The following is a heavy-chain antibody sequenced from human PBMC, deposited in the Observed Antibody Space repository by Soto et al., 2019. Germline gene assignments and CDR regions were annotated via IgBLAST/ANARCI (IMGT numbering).Heavy chain of an antibody. CDR3: AKDIWELSYYFDY. Sequence: PGGSLRLSCAASGFTFSSYSMNWVRQAPGKGLEWVSFISSSSSYIYYADSVKGRFTISRDNAKNSLYLQMNSLRAEDTALYYCAKDIWELSYYFDYWGQGTLVTVSS. CDR2: ISSSSSYI. D-gene: IGHD3-16*02. J-gene: IGHJ4*02. CDR1: GFTFSSYS. V-gene: IGHV3-21*04.